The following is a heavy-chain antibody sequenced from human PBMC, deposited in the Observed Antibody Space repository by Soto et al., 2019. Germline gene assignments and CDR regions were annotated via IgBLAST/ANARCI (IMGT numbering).Heavy chain of an antibody. CDR1: GGSISSYY. CDR2: ISYSGST. Sequence: QVQLQESGPGLVKPSETLSLTCTVSGGSISSYYWSWIRQPPGKGLEWIGYISYSGSTNYNPSLKRRVTRSLDTSMTQFAIKLSSVTAADTAAYYCGSHGYGGYGVVDYWGQVNLVTLSS. J-gene: IGHJ4*02. D-gene: IGHD5-12*01. V-gene: IGHV4-59*12. CDR3: GSHGYGGYGVVDY.